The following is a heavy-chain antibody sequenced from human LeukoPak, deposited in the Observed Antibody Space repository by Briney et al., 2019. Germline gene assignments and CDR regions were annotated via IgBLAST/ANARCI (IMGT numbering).Heavy chain of an antibody. V-gene: IGHV1-18*01. J-gene: IGHJ6*02. CDR2: ISAYNGNT. CDR1: GYTFTSYG. CDR3: ARRIMITFGGVYGMDV. Sequence: ASVKVSSKASGYTFTSYGISWVRQAPGQGLEWMGWISAYNGNTNYAQKLQGRVTMTTDTSTSTAYMELRSLRSDDTAVYYCARRIMITFGGVYGMDVWGQGTTVTVSS. D-gene: IGHD3-16*01.